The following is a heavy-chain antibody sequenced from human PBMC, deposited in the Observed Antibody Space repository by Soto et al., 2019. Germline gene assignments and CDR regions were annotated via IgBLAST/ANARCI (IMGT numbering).Heavy chain of an antibody. CDR3: ARVGAVPAAKSNWFDP. Sequence: SETLSLTCTISGGSVSVYYWSWIRQSTGQGLEWIGYIYYSGSTNYNPSLKSRVTISVDTSKNQFSLKLSSVTAADTAVYYCARVGAVPAAKSNWFDPWGQGTLVTVSS. D-gene: IGHD2-2*01. CDR1: GGSVSVYY. V-gene: IGHV4-59*02. J-gene: IGHJ5*02. CDR2: IYYSGST.